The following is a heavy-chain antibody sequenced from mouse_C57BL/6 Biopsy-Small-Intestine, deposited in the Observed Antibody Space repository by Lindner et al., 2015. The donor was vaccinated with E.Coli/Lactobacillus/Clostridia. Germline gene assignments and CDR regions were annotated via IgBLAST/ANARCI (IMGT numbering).Heavy chain of an antibody. CDR2: ISSGSSTI. CDR3: ARHNYYAMDY. D-gene: IGHD1-3*01. V-gene: IGHV5-17*01. CDR1: GFTFSDYG. J-gene: IGHJ4*01. Sequence: VQLQESGGGLVSLDGSLKLSCAASGFTFSDYGMHWVRQAPEKGLEWVAYISSGSSTIYYADTVKGRFTISRDNAKNTLFLQMTSLRSEDTAMYYCARHNYYAMDYVGSRNLSHRLL.